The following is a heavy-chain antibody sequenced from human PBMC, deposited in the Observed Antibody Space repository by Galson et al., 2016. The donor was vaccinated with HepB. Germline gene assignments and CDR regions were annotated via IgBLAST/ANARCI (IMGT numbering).Heavy chain of an antibody. V-gene: IGHV5-51*01. CDR2: ILPGNSET. CDR3: ARGGMDCSTNVCGGRGDFQH. Sequence: QSGAEVKMPGESLKISCKASGYSFRNYWIGWVRQMPGKGLEWMGIILPGNSETRYSPSFQGQVTISADEYVSSAYLQWSSLKASDTAMYFCARGGMDCSTNVCGGRGDFQHWGQGTLLTVS. CDR1: GYSFRNYW. D-gene: IGHD2-21*01. J-gene: IGHJ1*01.